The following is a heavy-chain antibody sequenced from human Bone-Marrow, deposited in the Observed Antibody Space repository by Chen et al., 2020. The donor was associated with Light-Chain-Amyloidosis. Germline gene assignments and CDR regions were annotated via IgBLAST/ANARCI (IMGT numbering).Heavy chain of an antibody. CDR1: VGSFSGYY. V-gene: IGHV4-34*01. CDR3: ARGMSSLYCSGGSCLPMGLGLDY. Sequence: QVQLQQWGAGLLKPSETLSLTCEVQVGSFSGYYWSWVRQSPGKGLEWIGEIHHSGSTSYNPSLKSRVTISLETSKNHFSLELTSVTAADTAVYFCARGMSSLYCSGGSCLPMGLGLDYWGQGTQVTVSS. CDR2: IHHSGST. D-gene: IGHD2-15*01. J-gene: IGHJ4*02.